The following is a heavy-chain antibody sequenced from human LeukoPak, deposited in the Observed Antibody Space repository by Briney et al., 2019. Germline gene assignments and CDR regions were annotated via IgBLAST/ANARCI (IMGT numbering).Heavy chain of an antibody. V-gene: IGHV3-23*01. J-gene: IGHJ4*02. CDR1: GFTFSSYA. Sequence: RGSLRLSCAASGFTFSSYAMSWVRQAPGKGLEWVSAVSGSGGSTYYADSVKGRFTISRDNSKNTLYLQMNSLRAEDTAVYYCAKVRGYSYGHFDYWGQGTLVTVSS. D-gene: IGHD5-18*01. CDR2: VSGSGGST. CDR3: AKVRGYSYGHFDY.